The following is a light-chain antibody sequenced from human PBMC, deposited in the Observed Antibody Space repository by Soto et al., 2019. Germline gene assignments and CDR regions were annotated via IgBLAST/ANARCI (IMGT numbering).Light chain of an antibody. Sequence: DIVMTHSPGTLSLSPGERATLSCRASQSVSSNLAWYQQKPGQAPRLLIYGASTRATGIPARFSGSGSGTEFTLTISSLQSEDFAVYYCQQYNNWPPITFGQGTRLEIK. CDR3: QQYNNWPPIT. CDR2: GAS. V-gene: IGKV3-15*01. CDR1: QSVSSN. J-gene: IGKJ5*01.